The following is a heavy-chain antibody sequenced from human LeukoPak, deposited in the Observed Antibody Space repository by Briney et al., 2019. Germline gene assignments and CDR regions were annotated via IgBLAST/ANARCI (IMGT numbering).Heavy chain of an antibody. J-gene: IGHJ3*02. CDR2: IYYTGNT. V-gene: IGHV4-39*01. CDR3: ARHNLMITFGGVIPGAFDI. D-gene: IGHD3-16*02. CDR1: GGSISSSTYY. Sequence: SETLSLTCTVSGGSISSSTYYWGWIRQPPGKGLEWIGSIYYTGNTYYNPSLKSRVTISVDTSKNQFSLKVSSVTAADTAVYYCARHNLMITFGGVIPGAFDIWGQGTMVTVSS.